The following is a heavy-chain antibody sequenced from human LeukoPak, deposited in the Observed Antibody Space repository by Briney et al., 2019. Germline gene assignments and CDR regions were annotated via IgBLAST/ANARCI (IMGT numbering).Heavy chain of an antibody. D-gene: IGHD3-3*01. J-gene: IGHJ4*02. CDR1: GYSISSGYY. Sequence: SETLSLTCAVSGYSISSGYYWGWIRQPPGKGLEWIGSIYHSGSTYYNPSLKSRVTISVDTSKNRFSLKLSSVTAADTAVYYCARLDKGITIFGVVSYWGQGTLVTVSS. CDR2: IYHSGST. CDR3: ARLDKGITIFGVVSY. V-gene: IGHV4-38-2*01.